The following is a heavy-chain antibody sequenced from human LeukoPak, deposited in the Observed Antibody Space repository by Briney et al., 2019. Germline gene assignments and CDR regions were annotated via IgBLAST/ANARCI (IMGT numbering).Heavy chain of an antibody. J-gene: IGHJ6*02. CDR2: ISAYNGNT. D-gene: IGHD5-12*01. V-gene: IGHV1-18*01. CDR1: GYTFTSYS. CDR3: ARDVIGYSGYGRSHYYYGMDV. Sequence: ASVKVSCKASGYTFTSYSISWVRQAPGQGLEWMGWISAYNGNTNYAQKLQGRVTMTTDTSTCTAYMELRSLRSDDTAVYYFARDVIGYSGYGRSHYYYGMDVWGQGTTVTVSS.